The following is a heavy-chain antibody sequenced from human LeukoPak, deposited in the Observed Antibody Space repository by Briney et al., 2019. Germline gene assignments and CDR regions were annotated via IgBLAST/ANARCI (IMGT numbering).Heavy chain of an antibody. V-gene: IGHV4-4*07. J-gene: IGHJ4*02. D-gene: IGHD3-3*01. CDR3: ARDSGYYTNPYYFDY. Sequence: SETLSLTCTVSGGSISSYCWSWIRQPAGKGLEWIGRMYASGITNYNPSLKSRVTMSVDTSKNQFSLKLSSVTAADTAVYYCARDSGYYTNPYYFDYWGQGTLVTVSS. CDR1: GGSISSYC. CDR2: MYASGIT.